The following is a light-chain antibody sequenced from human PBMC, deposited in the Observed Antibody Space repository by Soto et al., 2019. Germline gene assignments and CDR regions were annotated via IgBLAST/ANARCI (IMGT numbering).Light chain of an antibody. J-gene: IGLJ1*01. V-gene: IGLV2-14*01. CDR1: SSDVGGYNY. Sequence: QSVLTQPASVSGSPGQSITISCTGTSSDVGGYNYVSWYQQHPGKAPKLMIYDVSNRPSGVSNRFSGSKSGNTASLTISGLQAEDEADYYCSSYTSISNYVFGTGTKLTVL. CDR3: SSYTSISNYV. CDR2: DVS.